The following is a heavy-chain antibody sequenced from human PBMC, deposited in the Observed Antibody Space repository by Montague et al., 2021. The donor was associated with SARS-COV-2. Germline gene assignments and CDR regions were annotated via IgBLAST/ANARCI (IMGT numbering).Heavy chain of an antibody. V-gene: IGHV3-23*03. CDR2: IYSGGSST. Sequence: SLRLSCAASGFTFSSYAMSWVRQAPGKGLEWVSVIYSGGSSTFYADSVRGRFTISRDKSKNTLYLQMNSPRAEDTAVYYCPKSSGSYGDYFDYWGQGTLVTVSS. D-gene: IGHD1-26*01. J-gene: IGHJ4*02. CDR3: PKSSGSYGDYFDY. CDR1: GFTFSSYA.